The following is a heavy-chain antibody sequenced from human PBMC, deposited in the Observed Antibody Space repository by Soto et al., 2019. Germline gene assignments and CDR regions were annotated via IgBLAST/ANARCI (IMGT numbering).Heavy chain of an antibody. CDR3: ARDDTYYYGSGSYFFYYGMDV. CDR2: ISAYNGNT. J-gene: IGHJ6*02. CDR1: GYTFTSYG. D-gene: IGHD3-10*01. V-gene: IGHV1-18*01. Sequence: QVQLVQSGAEVKKPGASVKVSCKASGYTFTSYGISWVRQAPGQGLEWMGWISAYNGNTNYAQKLQGRVTMTTDTSTSTGYMELRSLRSDDTAVYYCARDDTYYYGSGSYFFYYGMDVWGQGTTVTVSS.